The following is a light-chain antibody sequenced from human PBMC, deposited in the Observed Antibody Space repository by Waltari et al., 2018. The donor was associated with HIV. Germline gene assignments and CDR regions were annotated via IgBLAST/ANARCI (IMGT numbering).Light chain of an antibody. CDR1: TSDIGAYNF. Sequence: QSALPQPASVSGSPGQSITISCTGPTSDIGAYNFVTWYQQHPGKAPKLLIYDVTYRPPGISHRFSGSRSGNTASLTISGLQSEDEADYYCSLYKTSSSIIVGGGTKVTVL. CDR3: SLYKTSSSII. V-gene: IGLV2-14*03. J-gene: IGLJ2*01. CDR2: DVT.